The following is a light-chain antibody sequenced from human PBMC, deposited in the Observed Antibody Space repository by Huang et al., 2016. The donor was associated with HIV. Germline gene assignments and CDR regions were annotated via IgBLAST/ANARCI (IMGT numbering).Light chain of an antibody. Sequence: EIVLIQSPATLSLSPGERAPLSCRASQSVGNYLGWFQQIPGQAPRLLVYDTSRRGTGVPARFSGSGSGTDFTLTISSLEPEDFALYFCQCRSNSGRITFGPGTRLHVK. V-gene: IGKV3-11*01. CDR2: DTS. J-gene: IGKJ3*01. CDR3: QCRSNSGRIT. CDR1: QSVGNY.